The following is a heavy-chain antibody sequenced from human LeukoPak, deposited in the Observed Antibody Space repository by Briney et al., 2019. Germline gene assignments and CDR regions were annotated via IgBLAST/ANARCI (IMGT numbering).Heavy chain of an antibody. CDR2: INHSGST. Sequence: SETLSLTCAVYGGSFSGYYWSWIRQPPGKGLKGIGEINHSGSTNYNPSLKSRVTISVDTSKNQFSLKLSSVTAADTAVYYCARGLGKYSSVYYYYYGMDVWGKGTTVTVSS. CDR1: GGSFSGYY. J-gene: IGHJ6*04. V-gene: IGHV4-34*01. D-gene: IGHD6-25*01. CDR3: ARGLGKYSSVYYYYYGMDV.